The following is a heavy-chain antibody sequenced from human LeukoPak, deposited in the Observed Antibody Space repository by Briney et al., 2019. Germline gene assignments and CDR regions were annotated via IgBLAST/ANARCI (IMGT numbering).Heavy chain of an antibody. CDR1: GFTFSSYG. CDR2: IWYDGSNK. CDR3: ARDLCSGGSCYFFDY. J-gene: IGHJ4*02. V-gene: IGHV3-33*01. D-gene: IGHD2-15*01. Sequence: PGGSLRLSCAAPGFTFSSYGMHWVRQAPGKGLEWVAVIWYDGSNKYYADSVKGRFTISRDNSKNTLYLQMNSLRAEDTAVYYCARDLCSGGSCYFFDYWGQGTLVTVSS.